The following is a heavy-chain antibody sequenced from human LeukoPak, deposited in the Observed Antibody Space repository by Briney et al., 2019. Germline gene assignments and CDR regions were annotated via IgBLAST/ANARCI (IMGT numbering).Heavy chain of an antibody. CDR1: GFTFSNYG. J-gene: IGHJ4*02. V-gene: IGHV3-30*02. CDR2: IWNDGRNE. Sequence: PGGSLRLSCAASGFTFSNYGMHWVRQAPCKGLEWVAFIWNDGRNEYYADSVRGRFTISRDNSKNTLYVQMNNLGVEDTAVYYCVKDQSEGGDKDYWGQGTLVTVSS. D-gene: IGHD2-21*01. CDR3: VKDQSEGGDKDY.